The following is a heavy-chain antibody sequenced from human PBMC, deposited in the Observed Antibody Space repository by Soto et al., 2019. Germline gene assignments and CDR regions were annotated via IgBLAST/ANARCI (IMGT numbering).Heavy chain of an antibody. CDR3: ARGYYYDSSGYYSYYYGMDV. CDR2: INPNSGGT. Sequence: SVKVSCKASGYTFTGYYMHWVRQAPGQGLEWMGWINPNSGGTNYAQKSQGWVTMTRDTSISTAYMELSRLRSDDTAVYYCARGYYYDSSGYYSYYYGMDVWGQGTTVTVSS. J-gene: IGHJ6*02. CDR1: GYTFTGYY. D-gene: IGHD3-22*01. V-gene: IGHV1-2*04.